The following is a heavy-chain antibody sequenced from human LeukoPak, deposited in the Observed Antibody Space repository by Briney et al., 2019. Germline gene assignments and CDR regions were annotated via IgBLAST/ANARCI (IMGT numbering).Heavy chain of an antibody. CDR2: IHYSGTA. CDR3: ARHLVSSLPTGLDY. D-gene: IGHD3-9*01. CDR1: SGSISGYS. Sequence: SETLSLTCTVSSGSISGYSWSWIRQPPGKGLEYIGYIHYSGTANYTPSLRSRVTISVDTSKNQFPLTLTSVTAGDTAVYYCARHLVSSLPTGLDYWGQGALVTVSS. V-gene: IGHV4-59*08. J-gene: IGHJ4*02.